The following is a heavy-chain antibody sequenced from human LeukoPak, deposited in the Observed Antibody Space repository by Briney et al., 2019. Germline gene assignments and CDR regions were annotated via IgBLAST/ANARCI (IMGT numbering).Heavy chain of an antibody. CDR2: ISSSSSTI. CDR1: GFTVSSNY. J-gene: IGHJ4*02. D-gene: IGHD4-17*01. Sequence: PGGSLRLSCAASGFTVSSNYMSWVRQAPGKGLEWVSYISSSSSTIYYADSVKGRFTISRDNAKNSLYLQMNSLRAEDTAVYYCAKLPPYGDLDYWGQGTLVTVSS. V-gene: IGHV3-48*01. CDR3: AKLPPYGDLDY.